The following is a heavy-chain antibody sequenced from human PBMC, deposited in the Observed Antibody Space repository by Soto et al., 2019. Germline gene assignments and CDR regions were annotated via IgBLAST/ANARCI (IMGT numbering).Heavy chain of an antibody. Sequence: KSSETLSLTCTVSGGSISSGDYYWSWIRQSPGKGLEWIGYIYYSGSTYYNPSLESRLTISVDMSRNQFSLNLRSVTAADTAVYYCVRDTAATFENYSGMDVWGQGTTVTVSS. CDR1: GGSISSGDYY. J-gene: IGHJ6*02. V-gene: IGHV4-30-4*01. D-gene: IGHD2-15*01. CDR2: IYYSGST. CDR3: VRDTAATFENYSGMDV.